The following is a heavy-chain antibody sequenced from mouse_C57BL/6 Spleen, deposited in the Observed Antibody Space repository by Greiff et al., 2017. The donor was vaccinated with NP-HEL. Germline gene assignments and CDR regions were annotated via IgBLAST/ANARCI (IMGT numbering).Heavy chain of an antibody. CDR1: GYTFTDYN. D-gene: IGHD2-3*01. CDR2: INPNNGGT. J-gene: IGHJ2*01. CDR3: ASVYDGFDY. V-gene: IGHV1-22*01. Sequence: EVQLQQSGPELVKPGASVKMSCKASGYTFTDYNMHWVKQSQGKSLEWIGNINPNNGGTSYNQKFKGKATLTVNKSSSTAYMVLRSLTSEYSAVYYCASVYDGFDYWGQGTTLTVSS.